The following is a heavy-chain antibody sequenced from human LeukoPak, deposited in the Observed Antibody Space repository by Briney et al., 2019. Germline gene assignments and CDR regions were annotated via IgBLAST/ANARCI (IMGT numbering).Heavy chain of an antibody. D-gene: IGHD1-14*01. Sequence: GGSLRLSCAASGFTFSTSAMSWVRQAPGRGLEWVSGISGSGDSTYYVDSVKGRFTISRDNSKSTLYLHMNSLRAEDTAIYYCAKQRSEVPVAASNYWGRGTLVTVSS. CDR2: ISGSGDST. V-gene: IGHV3-23*01. J-gene: IGHJ4*02. CDR1: GFTFSTSA. CDR3: AKQRSEVPVAASNY.